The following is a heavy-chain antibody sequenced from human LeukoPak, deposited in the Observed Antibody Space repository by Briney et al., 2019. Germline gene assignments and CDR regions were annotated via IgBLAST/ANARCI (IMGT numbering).Heavy chain of an antibody. CDR2: IYYSGST. J-gene: IGHJ4*02. CDR3: ARLVPYYYDSSGYYPLDY. Sequence: SETLSLTCTVSCGSISSSSYYWGGIRPPPGKELAWIGSIYYSGSTYYNPFLKSRFTISVNTSKKQFSLKQSSVTAADTAVYYCARLVPYYYDSSGYYPLDYWGQGTLVTVSS. V-gene: IGHV4-39*01. D-gene: IGHD3-22*01. CDR1: CGSISSSSYY.